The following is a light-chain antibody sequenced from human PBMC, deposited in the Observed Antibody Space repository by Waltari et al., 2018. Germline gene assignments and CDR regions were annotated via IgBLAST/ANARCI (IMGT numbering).Light chain of an antibody. Sequence: QSALTQPASVSGSPGQSITISFTGTSSDVGRFDYVSWYQQHPGKALTLAFYVVSYRPSGISDRFSGSKSANTASLTISVLQAEDEADYYCCSYTRSSTPFVFGSGTKVTVL. CDR1: SSDVGRFDY. CDR3: CSYTRSSTPFV. CDR2: VVS. J-gene: IGLJ1*01. V-gene: IGLV2-14*03.